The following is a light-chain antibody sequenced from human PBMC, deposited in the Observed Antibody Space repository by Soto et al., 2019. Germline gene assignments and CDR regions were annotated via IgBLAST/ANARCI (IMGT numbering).Light chain of an antibody. CDR2: EGT. CDR3: CSYVGATTYV. Sequence: QSALTQPASVSGSPGQSITISCSGTSSNIGGYNVVSWYKQHPGKAPKVIVYEGTKRPSGVSDRFSGSTSGSTASLTISGLQAEDEAEYYCCSYVGATTYVFGSGTKVTVL. J-gene: IGLJ1*01. CDR1: SSNIGGYNV. V-gene: IGLV2-23*01.